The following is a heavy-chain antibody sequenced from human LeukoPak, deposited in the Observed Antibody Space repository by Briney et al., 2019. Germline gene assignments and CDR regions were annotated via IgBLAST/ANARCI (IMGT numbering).Heavy chain of an antibody. D-gene: IGHD4-17*01. V-gene: IGHV1-2*02. J-gene: IGHJ4*02. CDR2: TNPTSGGT. Sequence: ASVKVSCKASGYTFTTYWIHWVRQAPGQGLEWMGWTNPTSGGTNYAQKFQVRVTMTRDTSISTAYMELSRLTSDDTAVYYCARGVLSGDYGRYFDYWGQGALVTVSS. CDR1: GYTFTTYW. CDR3: ARGVLSGDYGRYFDY.